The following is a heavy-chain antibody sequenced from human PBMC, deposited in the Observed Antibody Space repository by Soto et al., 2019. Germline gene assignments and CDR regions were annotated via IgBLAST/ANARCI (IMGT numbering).Heavy chain of an antibody. D-gene: IGHD2-2*01. Sequence: GGSLRLSCAASGFTFDDYAMHWVRQAPGKGLEWVSGISWNSGSIGYADSVKGRFTISRDNAKNSLYLQMNSLRAEDTALYYCAKSNVLSVVVPAAICGHYYYYYMDVWGKGTTVTLSS. J-gene: IGHJ6*03. CDR2: ISWNSGSI. CDR1: GFTFDDYA. CDR3: AKSNVLSVVVPAAICGHYYYYYMDV. V-gene: IGHV3-9*01.